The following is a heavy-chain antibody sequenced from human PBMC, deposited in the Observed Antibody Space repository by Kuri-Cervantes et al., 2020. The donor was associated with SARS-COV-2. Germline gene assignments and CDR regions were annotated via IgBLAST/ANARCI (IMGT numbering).Heavy chain of an antibody. CDR2: ITYDGTNQ. Sequence: LSLTCAASGFNFRTYGLHWVRQAPGKGLEWVAAITYDGTNQYYADSVKGRFTISRDNSKNTLFLEMNSLRPEDTALYYCARVGLNYHNHGTGDMGFDHWGQGALVTVSS. V-gene: IGHV3-30*03. J-gene: IGHJ4*02. CDR1: GFNFRTYG. D-gene: IGHD3/OR15-3a*01. CDR3: ARVGLNYHNHGTGDMGFDH.